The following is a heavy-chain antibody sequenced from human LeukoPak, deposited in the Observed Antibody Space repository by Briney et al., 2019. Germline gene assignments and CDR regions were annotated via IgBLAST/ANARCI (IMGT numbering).Heavy chain of an antibody. V-gene: IGHV4-59*01. D-gene: IGHD5-18*01. CDR1: GGSISFYY. CDR2: IYDSGSA. Sequence: SETLSLTCTVSGGSISFYYWSWIRQSPGKGLEWIGYIYDSGSANYNPSLKKRVTISIDTSKNQFSLRLSSVTAADTALYYCAREYSYGYFFDYWGQGTLVTASS. CDR3: AREYSYGYFFDY. J-gene: IGHJ4*02.